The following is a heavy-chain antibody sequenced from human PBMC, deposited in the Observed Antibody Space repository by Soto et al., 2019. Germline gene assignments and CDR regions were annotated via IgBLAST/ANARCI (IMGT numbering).Heavy chain of an antibody. V-gene: IGHV1-69*13. CDR3: ARGNRDSSGWYYFDY. J-gene: IGHJ4*02. CDR2: IIPIFGTA. CDR1: GGTFSSYA. D-gene: IGHD6-19*01. Sequence: SVKVSCKASGGTFSSYAISWVRQAPGQGLEWMGGIIPIFGTANYAQKFQGRVTITADESRSTAYMELSSLRSEDTAVYYCARGNRDSSGWYYFDYWGQGTLVTVS.